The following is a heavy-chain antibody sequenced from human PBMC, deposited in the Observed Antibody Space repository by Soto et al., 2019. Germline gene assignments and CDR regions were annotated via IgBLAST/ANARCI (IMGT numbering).Heavy chain of an antibody. Sequence: QVQLQESGPGLVKPSETLSLTCAVSGDSVRSHYWSWIRQPPGKGLEWIGYISYTGGSNYNPALESRVTISLHTSKSQFSLALTSLTAADAAVYYSGRAVDSAMVDNGIDPWGQGTLVTVSS. D-gene: IGHD5-18*01. CDR3: GRAVDSAMVDNGIDP. J-gene: IGHJ5*02. CDR2: ISYTGGS. V-gene: IGHV4-59*02. CDR1: GDSVRSHY.